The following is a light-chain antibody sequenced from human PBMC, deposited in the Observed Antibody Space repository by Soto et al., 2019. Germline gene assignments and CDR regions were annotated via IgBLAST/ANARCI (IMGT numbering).Light chain of an antibody. J-gene: IGLJ2*01. V-gene: IGLV1-47*01. CDR2: RNN. Sequence: QPVLTQPPSASGTPGQRVTISCSGSSSNIGNNYVYWYQMVPGTAPKLLIYRNNQRPSGVPDRFSGSRSGTSASLAIRGLRSEDEADYYCAAWDDRLSGRGVFGGGTKLTVL. CDR3: AAWDDRLSGRGV. CDR1: SSNIGNNY.